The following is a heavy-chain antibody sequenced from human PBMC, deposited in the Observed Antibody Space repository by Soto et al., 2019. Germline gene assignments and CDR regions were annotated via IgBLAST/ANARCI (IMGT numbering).Heavy chain of an antibody. D-gene: IGHD2-8*02. J-gene: IGHJ3*02. Sequence: QVQVQESGPGLVKPSETLSLTCSVSGGSTNGYCWSWIQQPPGKGLEWIGCKCWSGNSYHNPALRSRVTTALDTTRNRFYLRQNSVTAADAAVYHCARDVGSHWYWAFDMGGQGTMVSVSS. V-gene: IGHV4-59*12. CDR1: GGSTNGYC. CDR2: KCWSGNS. CDR3: ARDVGSHWYWAFDM.